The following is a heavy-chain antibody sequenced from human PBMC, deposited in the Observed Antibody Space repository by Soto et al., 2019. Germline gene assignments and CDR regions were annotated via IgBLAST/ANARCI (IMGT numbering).Heavy chain of an antibody. CDR1: GFTFSSYA. CDR2: ISGSGGST. J-gene: IGHJ4*02. D-gene: IGHD6-13*01. CDR3: AKDRIRYSSPRRAHFDY. V-gene: IGHV3-23*01. Sequence: GGSLRLSCAASGFTFSSYAMSWVRQAPGKGLEWVSAISGSGGSTYYADSVRGRFTISRDNSKNTLYLQMNSLRAEDTAVYYCAKDRIRYSSPRRAHFDYWGQGTLVTVSS.